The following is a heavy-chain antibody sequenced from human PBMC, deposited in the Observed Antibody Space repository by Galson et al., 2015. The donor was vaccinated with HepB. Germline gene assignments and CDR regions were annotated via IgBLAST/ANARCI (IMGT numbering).Heavy chain of an antibody. CDR2: INSDGSST. CDR3: ARDLDWVVSRALDAFDI. V-gene: IGHV3-74*01. Sequence: SLRLSCAASGFTFSSYWMHWVRQAPGKGLVWVSRINSDGSSTSYADSVKGRFTISRDNAKNTLYLQMNSLRAEDTAVYYCARDLDWVVSRALDAFDIWGQGTMFNVSS. CDR1: GFTFSSYW. D-gene: IGHD4-23*01. J-gene: IGHJ3*02.